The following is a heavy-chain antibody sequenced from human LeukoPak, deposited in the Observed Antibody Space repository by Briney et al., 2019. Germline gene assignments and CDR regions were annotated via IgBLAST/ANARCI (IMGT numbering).Heavy chain of an antibody. CDR2: ISSSGSTI. CDR1: GFTFSDYY. Sequence: GGSLRLSCAASGFTFSDYYMSWIRQAPGKGLEWVSYISSSGSTIYYADSVKGRFTISRDNAKNSLYLQMNSLRAEDTALYYCAKETVGGGYDYDTAFDIWGQGTMVTVSS. V-gene: IGHV3-11*01. CDR3: AKETVGGGYDYDTAFDI. J-gene: IGHJ3*02. D-gene: IGHD5-12*01.